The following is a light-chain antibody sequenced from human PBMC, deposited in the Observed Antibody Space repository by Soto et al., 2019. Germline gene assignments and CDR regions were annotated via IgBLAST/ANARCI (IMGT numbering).Light chain of an antibody. V-gene: IGKV3-20*01. CDR2: GAT. CDR3: QQYSSSSWT. J-gene: IGKJ1*01. CDR1: QTIIYNY. Sequence: EIGLTQSPGTLSLSPGESAALSCRASQTIIYNYLAWYQQKPGQAPRLLIYGATNRATGIPDRFSGSGSGTDFTLTINRLEPEDSAVYYCQQYSSSSWTFGQGTKVEIK.